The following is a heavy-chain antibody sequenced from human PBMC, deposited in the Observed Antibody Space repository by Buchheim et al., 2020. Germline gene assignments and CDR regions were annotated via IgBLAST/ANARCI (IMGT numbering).Heavy chain of an antibody. CDR3: AKGLSEWGLLPTFFDY. CDR1: GFTFSSYG. D-gene: IGHD1-26*01. Sequence: QVQLVESGGGVVQPGRSLRLSCAASGFTFSSYGMHWVRQAPGKGLEWVAVISYDGSNKYYADSVKGRFTISRDNSKNTLYLQMNSLRAEDTAVYYCAKGLSEWGLLPTFFDYWGQGTL. CDR2: ISYDGSNK. J-gene: IGHJ4*02. V-gene: IGHV3-30*18.